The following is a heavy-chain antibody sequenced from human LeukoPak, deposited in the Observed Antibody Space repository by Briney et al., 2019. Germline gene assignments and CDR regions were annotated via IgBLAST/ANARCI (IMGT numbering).Heavy chain of an antibody. V-gene: IGHV3-74*01. D-gene: IGHD3/OR15-3a*01. Sequence: GGSLRLSCAASGFTFSRNWMHWVRQAPGKGLVWVSRIDDNGGNEDYDASVKGRFTISRDNAKNRLYLQMNSLRPEDTAVYYCAREDWYLDRWGRGTLVTVPS. CDR3: AREDWYLDR. CDR2: IDDNGGNE. J-gene: IGHJ4*01. CDR1: GFTFSRNW.